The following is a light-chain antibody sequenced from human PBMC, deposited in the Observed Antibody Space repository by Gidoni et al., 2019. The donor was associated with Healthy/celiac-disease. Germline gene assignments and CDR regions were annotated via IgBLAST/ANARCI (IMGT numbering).Light chain of an antibody. V-gene: IGLV1-40*01. CDR1: SSNLGAGYD. CDR3: QSYDSSLSGPVV. Sequence: QSVLTQPPSVSGAPGQRVTISCTGSSSNLGAGYDVNWYQQLPGTAPKLLIYGNSNRPSGVPDRVSGSKSGTSASLAITGLQAEDEADYYCQSYDSSLSGPVVFGGGTKLTVL. J-gene: IGLJ2*01. CDR2: GNS.